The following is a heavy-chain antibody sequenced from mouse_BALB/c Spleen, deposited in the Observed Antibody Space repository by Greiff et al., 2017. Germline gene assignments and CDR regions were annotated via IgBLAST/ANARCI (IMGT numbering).Heavy chain of an antibody. CDR1: GYTFTSYW. CDR3: ARSHYDYDEVYAMDY. J-gene: IGHJ4*01. D-gene: IGHD2-4*01. Sequence: QVQLQQSGAELAKPGASVKMSCKASGYTFTSYWMHWVKQRPGQGLEWIGYINPSTGYTEYNQKFKDKATLTADKSSSTAYMQLSSLTSEDSAVYYCARSHYDYDEVYAMDYWGQGTSVTVSS. CDR2: INPSTGYT. V-gene: IGHV1-7*01.